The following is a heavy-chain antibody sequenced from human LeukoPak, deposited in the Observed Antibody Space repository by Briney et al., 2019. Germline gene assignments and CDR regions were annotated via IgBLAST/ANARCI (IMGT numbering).Heavy chain of an antibody. V-gene: IGHV4-4*02. CDR2: ILQSGST. CDR1: GDSISSNYW. D-gene: IGHD3-22*01. J-gene: IGHJ5*02. CDR3: APPPYYYEANGYSVA. Sequence: SETLSLTCAVSGDSISSNYWWSWVRQSPGKGLEWIGEILQSGSTNYNPSLRSRVTISIDKSKNQFSVKLSSVTAADTAVYYCAPPPYYYEANGYSVAWGQGTLVTVSS.